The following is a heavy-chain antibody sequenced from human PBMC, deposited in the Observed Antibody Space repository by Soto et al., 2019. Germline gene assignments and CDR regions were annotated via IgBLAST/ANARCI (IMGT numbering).Heavy chain of an antibody. J-gene: IGHJ5*02. CDR1: GFTFSGST. V-gene: IGHV3-73*02. D-gene: IGHD2-21*02. Sequence: EVQLVESGGGLVQPGGSLKLSCAASGFTFSGSTMHWVRQASGKGLEWVGRIRNKANSYATAYAASVKGRFTVSRDDSKNTAYLQMNGLKTEDTAVYYCTSSFVVVTAIAASWGQGTLVTVSS. CDR3: TSSFVVVTAIAAS. CDR2: IRNKANSYAT.